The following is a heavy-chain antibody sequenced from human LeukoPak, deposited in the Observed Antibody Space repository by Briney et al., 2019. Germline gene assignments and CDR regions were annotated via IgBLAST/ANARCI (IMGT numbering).Heavy chain of an antibody. CDR2: MNPNSGNT. CDR3: ARWAWYDSSGIALDL. Sequence: GASVTVSCKASGYTFTSYDINWVRQAPGQGLEWMGWMNPNSGNTGYAQKFQGRVTITKNTSISTAYIELSSLGSEDTAVYYCARWAWYDSSGIALDLWGQGTLVTVSS. D-gene: IGHD3-22*01. J-gene: IGHJ5*02. V-gene: IGHV1-8*03. CDR1: GYTFTSYD.